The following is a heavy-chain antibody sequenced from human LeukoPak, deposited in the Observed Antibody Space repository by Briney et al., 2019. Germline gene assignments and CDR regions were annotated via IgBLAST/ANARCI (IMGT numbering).Heavy chain of an antibody. CDR3: ARGWVNYPFDY. V-gene: IGHV4-59*01. CDR2: IYYSGST. Sequence: PSEALSLTCTVSGGSISSYYWSWIRQPPGKGLEWIGYIYYSGSTNYNPSLKSRVTISVDTSENQFSLKLSSVTAADTAVYYCARGWVNYPFDYWGQGTLVTVSS. CDR1: GGSISSYY. J-gene: IGHJ4*02. D-gene: IGHD5-24*01.